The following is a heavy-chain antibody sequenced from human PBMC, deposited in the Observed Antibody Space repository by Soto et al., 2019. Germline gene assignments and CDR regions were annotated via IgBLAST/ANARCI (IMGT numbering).Heavy chain of an antibody. J-gene: IGHJ4*02. CDR2: ISATGGGT. CDR3: AKDRREGGNSAFYFDF. CDR1: GFKFSNYA. D-gene: IGHD3-16*01. Sequence: GGSLRLSCAASGFKFSNYAMSWVRQAPGKGLEWVSLISATGGGTYYADSVKGRFTISRDNSHNALYLQVHSLTAEDTAVYYCAKDRREGGNSAFYFDFWGQGAQVTVSS. V-gene: IGHV3-23*01.